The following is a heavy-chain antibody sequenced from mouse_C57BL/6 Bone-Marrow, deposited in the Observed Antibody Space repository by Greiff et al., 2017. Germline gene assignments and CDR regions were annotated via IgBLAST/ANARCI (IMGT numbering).Heavy chain of an antibody. CDR2: IDPSDSET. Sequence: VKLQQPGAELVRPGSSVKLSCKASGYTFTSYWMHWVKQRPIQGLEWIGNIDPSDSETHYNQKFKDKATLTVDKSSSTAYMQLSSLTSEDSAVYYCARSVTVPLDYWGQGTSVTVSS. J-gene: IGHJ4*01. CDR3: ARSVTVPLDY. V-gene: IGHV1-52*01. CDR1: GYTFTSYW. D-gene: IGHD1-1*01.